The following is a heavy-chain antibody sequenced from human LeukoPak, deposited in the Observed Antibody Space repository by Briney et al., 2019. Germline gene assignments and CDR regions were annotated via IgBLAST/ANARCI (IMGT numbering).Heavy chain of an antibody. J-gene: IGHJ6*03. CDR2: ISAYNGNT. CDR1: GYTFTSYG. CDR3: TTFTYYYYMDV. Sequence: ASVKVSCKASGYTFTSYGINWVRQAPGQGLEWMGWISAYNGNTNYAQKLQGRVTVTTDTSTSTAYMELRSLRSDDTAVYYCTTFTYYYYMDVWGKGTTVTVSS. V-gene: IGHV1-18*01.